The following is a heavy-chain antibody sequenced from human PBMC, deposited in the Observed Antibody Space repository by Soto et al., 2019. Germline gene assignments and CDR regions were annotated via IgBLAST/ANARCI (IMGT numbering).Heavy chain of an antibody. CDR3: AKMEGPTAYYYAMDV. CDR2: ISGSGGST. CDR1: GFTFSNYG. Sequence: GGSLRLACRTSGFTFSNYGMSWVRQAPGKGLEWVSGISGSGGSTYYADSVKGRFAISRDNSKNTLLLEINSLRVEDTAVYYCAKMEGPTAYYYAMDVWGQGTTVTVSS. V-gene: IGHV3-23*01. D-gene: IGHD1-1*01. J-gene: IGHJ6*02.